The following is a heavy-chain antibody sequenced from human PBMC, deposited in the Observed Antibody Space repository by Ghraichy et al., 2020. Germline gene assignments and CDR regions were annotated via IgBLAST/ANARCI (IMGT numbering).Heavy chain of an antibody. CDR1: GFTFSSYA. D-gene: IGHD4-17*01. J-gene: IGHJ3*02. V-gene: IGHV3-30-3*01. CDR3: ARATVTKGWAFDI. Sequence: GESLNISCAASGFTFSSYAMHWVRQAPGKGLEWVAVISYDGSNKYYADSVKGRFTISRDNSKNTLYLQMNSLRAEDTAVYYCARATVTKGWAFDIWGQGTMVTVSS. CDR2: ISYDGSNK.